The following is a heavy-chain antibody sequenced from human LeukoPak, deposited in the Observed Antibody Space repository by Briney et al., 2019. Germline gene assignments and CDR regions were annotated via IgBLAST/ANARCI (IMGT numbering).Heavy chain of an antibody. CDR1: GYTFTGYY. CDR2: INPNSGGT. D-gene: IGHD2-2*03. CDR3: ARVDIVVVPAAISDTYYFDY. J-gene: IGHJ4*02. Sequence: ASVKVSFKASGYTFTGYYIHWVRQAPGQGLEWMGWINPNSGGTNYAQKFQGRVTMTRDKSISTAYMELGMPRYEDTAVYYCARVDIVVVPAAISDTYYFDYWGQGTLVTVSS. V-gene: IGHV1-2*02.